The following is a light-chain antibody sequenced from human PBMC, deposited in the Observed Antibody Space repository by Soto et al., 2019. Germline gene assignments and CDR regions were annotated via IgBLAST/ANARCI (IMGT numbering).Light chain of an antibody. CDR2: GAS. CDR1: QSVAYN. J-gene: IGKJ2*01. CDR3: QQYNDWPPYT. V-gene: IGKV3-15*01. Sequence: EILMTQSPVTLSVSPGESATLSCRASQSVAYNLAWYQQKPGQAPRLLIYGASTRATDIPARFSGSGFGTEFTLTINSLQSEDFALYYCQQYNDWPPYTFGQGTKLHIK.